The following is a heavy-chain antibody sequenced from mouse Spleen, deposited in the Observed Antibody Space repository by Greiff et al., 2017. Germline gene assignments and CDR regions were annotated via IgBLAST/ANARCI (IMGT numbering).Heavy chain of an antibody. CDR1: GYSITSGYY. Sequence: EVQLVESGPGLVKPSQSLSLTCSVTGYSITSGYYWNWIRQFPGNKLEWMGYISYDGSNNYNPSLKNRISITRDTSKNQFFLKLNSVTTEDTATYYCAREADYREYFDVWGAGTTVTVSS. D-gene: IGHD2-14*01. CDR3: AREADYREYFDV. CDR2: ISYDGSN. V-gene: IGHV3-6*01. J-gene: IGHJ1*01.